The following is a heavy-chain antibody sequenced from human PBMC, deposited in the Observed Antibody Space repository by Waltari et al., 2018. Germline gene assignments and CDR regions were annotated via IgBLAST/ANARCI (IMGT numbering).Heavy chain of an antibody. J-gene: IGHJ4*02. Sequence: QVQMVQSGTEVKKPGASVTVSCKVSGYPFTSYDISWVRQAPGQGLEGMAWINPESANAGYAQKFQGRVTLTRDTSISTAYMELSSLILEDTAVYYCTIYSLWGQGTLVTVSS. V-gene: IGHV1-8*01. CDR3: TIYSL. D-gene: IGHD4-4*01. CDR1: GYPFTSYD. CDR2: INPESANA.